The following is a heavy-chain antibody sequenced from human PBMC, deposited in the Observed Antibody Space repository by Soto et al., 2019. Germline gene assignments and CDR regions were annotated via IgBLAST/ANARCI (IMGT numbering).Heavy chain of an antibody. Sequence: ASVKVSCKASGYTFTSYGISWVRQAPGQGLEWMGWISAYNGNTNYAQKLQGRVTMTTDTSTSTAYMELRSLRSDDTAVYYCARGTVGILTGYYPWDVWGQGTTVTVSS. J-gene: IGHJ6*02. CDR3: ARGTVGILTGYYPWDV. CDR1: GYTFTSYG. V-gene: IGHV1-18*01. D-gene: IGHD3-9*01. CDR2: ISAYNGNT.